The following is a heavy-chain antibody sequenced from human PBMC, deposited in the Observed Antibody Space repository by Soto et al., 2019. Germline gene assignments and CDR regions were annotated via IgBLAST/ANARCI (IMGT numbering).Heavy chain of an antibody. Sequence: SETLSLTCAVYGGSFSGYYWSWIRQPPGKGLEWIGEINHSGSTNYNPSLKSRVTISVDTSKNQFSLKLSSVTAADTAVYYCAGGKDYYGSGSYYKEFGYWGQGTLVNVSS. CDR3: AGGKDYYGSGSYYKEFGY. CDR2: INHSGST. D-gene: IGHD3-10*01. V-gene: IGHV4-34*01. J-gene: IGHJ4*02. CDR1: GGSFSGYY.